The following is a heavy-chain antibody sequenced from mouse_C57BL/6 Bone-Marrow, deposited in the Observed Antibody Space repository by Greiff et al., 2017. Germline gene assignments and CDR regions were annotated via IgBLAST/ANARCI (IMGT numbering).Heavy chain of an antibody. CDR2: ISNLAYSI. V-gene: IGHV5-15*04. CDR3: ARQDSYTWFAY. CDR1: GFTFSDYG. J-gene: IGHJ3*01. D-gene: IGHD2-12*01. Sequence: EVKVEESGGGLVQPGGSLKLSCAASGFTFSDYGMAWVRQAPRKGPDWVAFISNLAYSIYYADTVTGRFTISRENAKNTLYLEMSSLRSEDTAMYYCARQDSYTWFAYWGQGTLVTVSA.